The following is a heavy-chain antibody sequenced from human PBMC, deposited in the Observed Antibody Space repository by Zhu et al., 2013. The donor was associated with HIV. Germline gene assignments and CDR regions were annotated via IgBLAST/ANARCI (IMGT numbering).Heavy chain of an antibody. Sequence: QVQLQESGPGLVKPSETLSLTCTVSGGSISSYYWSWIRQPPGKGLEWIGYIYYSGSTNYNPSLKSRVTISVDTSKNQFSLKLSSVTAADTAVYYCVGDGIAAAGTDRGSWFDPWGQGTLVTVSS. D-gene: IGHD6-13*01. CDR1: GGSISSYY. V-gene: IGHV4-59*01. CDR3: VGDGIAAAGTDRGSWFDP. J-gene: IGHJ5*02. CDR2: IYYSGST.